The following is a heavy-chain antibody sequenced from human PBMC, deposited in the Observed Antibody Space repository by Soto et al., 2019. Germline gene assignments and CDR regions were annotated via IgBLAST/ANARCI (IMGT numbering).Heavy chain of an antibody. V-gene: IGHV4-30-2*01. CDR1: GGSISSSGVYS. J-gene: IGHJ5*02. CDR3: ARGPNAHFDP. Sequence: QLQLQESGSGLVRPSQTLSLICAVSGGSISSSGVYSWSWIRQPPGKGLEWIGYIYHTGSAFYSPSLQSRVTISLDGSKNQFSLRLTSVTAADTAVYYCARGPNAHFDPWGQGTLVTVSS. D-gene: IGHD7-27*01. CDR2: IYHTGSA.